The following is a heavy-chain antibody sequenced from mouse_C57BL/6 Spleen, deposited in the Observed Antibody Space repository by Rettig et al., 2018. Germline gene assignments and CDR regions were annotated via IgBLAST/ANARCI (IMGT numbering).Heavy chain of an antibody. J-gene: IGHJ4*01. CDR1: GYTFTDYY. D-gene: IGHD2-1*01. Sequence: LVRPGASVKLSCKASGYTFTDYYINWVKQRPGQGLEWIARIYPGSGNTYYNEKFKGKATLTAAKSSSTAYMQLSSLTSEDSAVYFCARAPYGNYVMDYWGQGTSVTVSS. CDR2: IYPGSGNT. CDR3: ARAPYGNYVMDY. V-gene: IGHV1-76*01.